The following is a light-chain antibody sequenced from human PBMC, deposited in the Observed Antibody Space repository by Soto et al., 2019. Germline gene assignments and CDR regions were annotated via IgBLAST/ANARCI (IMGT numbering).Light chain of an antibody. CDR2: EVS. J-gene: IGLJ1*01. CDR3: SSYTSSSAYV. CDR1: SSDVGGYNY. Sequence: QSVLTQPASVSGSPGQSITISCTGTSSDVGGYNYVSWYQQHPGKAPKLMIYEVSNRPSGVSNRFSGSKSSNTASLTISGLQAEDEADYYCSSYTSSSAYVFGTGTKLNVL. V-gene: IGLV2-14*01.